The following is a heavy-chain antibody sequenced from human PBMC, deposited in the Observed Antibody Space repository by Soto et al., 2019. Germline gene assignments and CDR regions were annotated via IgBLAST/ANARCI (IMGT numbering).Heavy chain of an antibody. V-gene: IGHV3-30*18. J-gene: IGHJ3*02. CDR1: GFTFSSYG. D-gene: IGHD3-16*01. CDR3: AKGQGGSRGDAFDI. Sequence: GGSLRLSCAASGFTFSSYGMHWVRQAPGKGLEWVAVISYDGSNKYYADSVKGRFTISRDNSKNTLYLQMNSLRAEDTAVYYCAKGQGGSRGDAFDIWGQGTMVTVSS. CDR2: ISYDGSNK.